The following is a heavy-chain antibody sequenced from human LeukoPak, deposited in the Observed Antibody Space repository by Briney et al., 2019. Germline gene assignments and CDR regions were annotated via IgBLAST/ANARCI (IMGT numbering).Heavy chain of an antibody. Sequence: GGSLRLSCAASGFTFSGYWMYWVRQAPGKGLVWVSLINSDGSSTNYADSVKGRFTISRDNAKNTLYLQVNSLRADDTAVYYRARLSREYYYGMDVWGQGTTVTVSS. CDR1: GFTFSGYW. CDR3: ARLSREYYYGMDV. D-gene: IGHD2-2*01. J-gene: IGHJ6*02. V-gene: IGHV3-74*01. CDR2: INSDGSST.